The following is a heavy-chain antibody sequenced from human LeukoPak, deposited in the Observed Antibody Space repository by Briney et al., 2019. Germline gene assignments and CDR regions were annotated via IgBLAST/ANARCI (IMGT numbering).Heavy chain of an antibody. Sequence: SETLSLTCADYGGSFSGYYWSWIRQPPGKGLEWIGEINHSGSTNYNPSLKSRVTISVDTSKNQFSLKLSSVTAADTAVYYCARAGDSSGYTDYWGQGSPVTVSS. J-gene: IGHJ4*02. D-gene: IGHD3-22*01. CDR2: INHSGST. CDR3: ARAGDSSGYTDY. V-gene: IGHV4-34*01. CDR1: GGSFSGYY.